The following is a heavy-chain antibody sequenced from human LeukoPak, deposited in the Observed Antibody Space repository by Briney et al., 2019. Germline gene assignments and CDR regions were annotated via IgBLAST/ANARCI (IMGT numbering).Heavy chain of an antibody. J-gene: IGHJ4*02. CDR1: GFTFSGHW. V-gene: IGHV3-7*01. D-gene: IGHD1-14*01. CDR2: INQGGSDK. CDR3: TRDRSRAEDD. Sequence: GGSLRLSCAASGFTFSGHWMSWVRQAPGKGLEWVANINQGGSDKYYVDSVKSRFTISRDNANNLLYMQMNSLRGEDTAVYYCTRDRSRAEDDWGQGTLVTVSS.